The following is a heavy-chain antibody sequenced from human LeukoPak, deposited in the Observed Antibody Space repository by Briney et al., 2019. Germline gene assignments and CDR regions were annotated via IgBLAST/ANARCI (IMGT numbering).Heavy chain of an antibody. CDR2: IHYTGAT. CDR3: ARGNILTGYCFDF. V-gene: IGHV4-34*01. J-gene: IGHJ4*02. D-gene: IGHD3-9*01. CDR1: GGSITGYY. Sequence: SETLSLTCAVYGGSITGYYWSWIRRTPGRGLEWVGEIHYTGATSYNPSLKSRATISTDTSKNQFSLRLSSVTAADTAVYYCARGNILTGYCFDFWGQGALVTVSS.